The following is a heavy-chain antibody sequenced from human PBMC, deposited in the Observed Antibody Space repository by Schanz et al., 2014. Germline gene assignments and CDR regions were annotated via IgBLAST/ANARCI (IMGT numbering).Heavy chain of an antibody. V-gene: IGHV3-23*01. J-gene: IGHJ4*02. CDR3: AKDSTHIDIVLVPTAIDY. D-gene: IGHD2-2*01. Sequence: DVQLLEPGGGLVQPGGSLRLSCAASGFTFNSYAMTWVRQAPGKGLEWVSSISHSGGSKYYADSVKGRFTISRDNSENTLYLHMNTLRSEDTAVYYCAKDSTHIDIVLVPTAIDYWGQGTLVTVSS. CDR2: ISHSGGSK. CDR1: GFTFNSYA.